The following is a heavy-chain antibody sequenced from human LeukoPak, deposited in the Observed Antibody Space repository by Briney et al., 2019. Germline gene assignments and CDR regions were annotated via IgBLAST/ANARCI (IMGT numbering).Heavy chain of an antibody. CDR1: GFFFSDYW. J-gene: IGHJ4*02. CDR3: ARGPAYGDRSDYLDH. Sequence: RGGSLRLSCAASGFFFSDYWMSWVRQVPGKGLEWVADIKKDGSEKNELDSVKGRFTISRDNAKNSLDLQISSLKVEDTAVYFCARGPAYGDRSDYLDHWGPGILVTVSS. V-gene: IGHV3-7*04. D-gene: IGHD4/OR15-4a*01. CDR2: IKKDGSEK.